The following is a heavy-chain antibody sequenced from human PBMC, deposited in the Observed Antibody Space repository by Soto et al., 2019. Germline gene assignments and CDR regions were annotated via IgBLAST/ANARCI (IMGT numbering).Heavy chain of an antibody. CDR1: GGTFSSYA. D-gene: IGHD3-3*01. CDR2: IIPIFGTA. Sequence: SVKVSCKASGGTFSSYAISWVRQAPGQGLEWMGGIIPIFGTANYAQKFQGRVTITADESTSTAYMELSSLRSEDTAVYYCARFRSYYDFWSGSAHFDYWGQGTMVTVSS. J-gene: IGHJ4*02. CDR3: ARFRSYYDFWSGSAHFDY. V-gene: IGHV1-69*01.